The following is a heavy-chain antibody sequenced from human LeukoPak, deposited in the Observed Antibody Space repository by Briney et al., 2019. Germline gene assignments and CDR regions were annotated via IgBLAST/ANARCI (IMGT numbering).Heavy chain of an antibody. J-gene: IGHJ3*02. CDR3: ARAYYYDSDGAFDI. CDR1: GYTLAELS. V-gene: IGHV1-2*04. D-gene: IGHD3-22*01. CDR2: INPYSGGT. Sequence: ASVKVSCKVSGYTLAELSMHWVRQAPGQGLEWMGWINPYSGGTNYAQKFQGWVTMTRDTSISTAYMELSRPRSDDTAVYYCARAYYYDSDGAFDIWGQGTMVTVSS.